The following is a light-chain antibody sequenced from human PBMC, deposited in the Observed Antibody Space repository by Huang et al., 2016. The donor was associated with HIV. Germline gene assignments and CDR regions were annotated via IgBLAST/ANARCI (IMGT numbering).Light chain of an antibody. CDR1: QSISSY. CDR3: QQSSSIPRT. V-gene: IGKV1-39*01. CDR2: AAS. Sequence: DIQMTQSPSSLSASVGDRVTITCRASQSISSYLNGYQQKPGKAPKLLIYAASSLQSGVPSRFSGSGFGTDFTLTISSLQPEDFATYYCQQSSSIPRTFGQGTKVEMK. J-gene: IGKJ1*01.